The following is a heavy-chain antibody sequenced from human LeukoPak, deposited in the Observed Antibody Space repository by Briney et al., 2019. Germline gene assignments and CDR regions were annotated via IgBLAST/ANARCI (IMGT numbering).Heavy chain of an antibody. Sequence: GGSLRLSCAASGFTFSSYWMSWVRQAPGKGLEWVSGISWNSGSIGYADSVKGRFTISRDNAKNSLYLQMNSLRAEDTALYYCAKSTDDILTGYFDYWGQGTLVTVSS. CDR2: ISWNSGSI. V-gene: IGHV3-9*01. D-gene: IGHD3-9*01. CDR1: GFTFSSYW. CDR3: AKSTDDILTGYFDY. J-gene: IGHJ4*02.